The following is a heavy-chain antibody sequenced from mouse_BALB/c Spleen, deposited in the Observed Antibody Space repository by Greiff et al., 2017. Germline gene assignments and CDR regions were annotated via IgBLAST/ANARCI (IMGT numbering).Heavy chain of an antibody. CDR3: ARRCDYAMDY. CDR2: ISNGGGST. CDR1: GFTFSSYT. V-gene: IGHV5-12-2*01. J-gene: IGHJ4*01. Sequence: EVHLVESGGGLVQPGGSLKLSCAASGFTFSSYTMSWVRQTPEKRLEWVAYISNGGGSTYYPDTVKGRFTISRDNAKNTLYLQMSSLKSEDTAMYYCARRCDYAMDYWGQGTSVTVSS.